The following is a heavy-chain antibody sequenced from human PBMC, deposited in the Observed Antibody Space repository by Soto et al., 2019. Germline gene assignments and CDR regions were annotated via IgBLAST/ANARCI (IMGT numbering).Heavy chain of an antibody. CDR2: VFFSGST. Sequence: ASETLSLTCTVSGASVGSGSFYWSWIRQPPGKGLEWIGYVFFSGSTNYNPSLKSRVTISIDTSKNQFSLKLISVTAADTAVYYCARVSTYYFDSSGSYTSDYWGQGTLVTVSS. CDR1: GASVGSGSFY. D-gene: IGHD3-22*01. CDR3: ARVSTYYFDSSGSYTSDY. J-gene: IGHJ4*02. V-gene: IGHV4-61*01.